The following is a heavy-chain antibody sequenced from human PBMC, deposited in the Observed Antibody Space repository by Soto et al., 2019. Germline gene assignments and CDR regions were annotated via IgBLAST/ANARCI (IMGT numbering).Heavy chain of an antibody. V-gene: IGHV5-51*01. Sequence: GESLKISCKGSEDIFDGYWIAWVRQLPGKGLEYMGIIYPGDSETRYSPSFHGKVTISADRSIGTAYLQWSSLEASDSAFYFCARSPRSSPYFDYWGQGALVTVSS. CDR3: ARSPRSSPYFDY. CDR2: IYPGDSET. J-gene: IGHJ4*02. CDR1: EDIFDGYW. D-gene: IGHD6-13*01.